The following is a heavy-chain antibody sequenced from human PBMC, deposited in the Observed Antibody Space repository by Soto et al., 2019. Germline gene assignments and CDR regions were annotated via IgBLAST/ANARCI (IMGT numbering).Heavy chain of an antibody. D-gene: IGHD3-16*02. J-gene: IGHJ4*02. CDR1: SGSISSSNW. Sequence: QVQLQESGPGLVKPSGTLSLTCAVSSGSISSSNWWSWVRQPPGKGLEWIGEIYHSGSNNYNPSLKSRVTFSIDKSKNQFSLTLNSVTAADTAVYYCARSGPYDYIWGTYRSHLYYFDYWGQGTLVTVSS. CDR3: ARSGPYDYIWGTYRSHLYYFDY. V-gene: IGHV4-4*02. CDR2: IYHSGSN.